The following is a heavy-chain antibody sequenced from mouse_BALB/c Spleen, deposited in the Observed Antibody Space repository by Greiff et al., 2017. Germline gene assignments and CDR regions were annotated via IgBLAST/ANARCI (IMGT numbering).Heavy chain of an antibody. CDR1: GFTFTDYY. D-gene: IGHD2-4*01. CDR2: IRNKANGYTT. CDR3: ARDDYGAMDY. J-gene: IGHJ4*01. Sequence: DVQLVESGGGLVQPGGSLRLSCATSGFTFTDYYMSWVRQPPGKALEWLGFIRNKANGYTTEYSASVKGRFTISRDNSQSILYLQMNTLRAEDSATYYCARDDYGAMDYWGQGTSVTVSS. V-gene: IGHV7-3*02.